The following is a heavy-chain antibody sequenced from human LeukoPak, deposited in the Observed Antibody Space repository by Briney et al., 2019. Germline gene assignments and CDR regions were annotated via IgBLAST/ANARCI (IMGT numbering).Heavy chain of an antibody. CDR2: TYYRSQWYN. J-gene: IGHJ4*02. D-gene: IGHD3-16*01. CDR3: PRELGGFDH. CDR1: GDSVSSNCAA. Sequence: SQTLSLTCAISGDSVSSNCAAWNWLRQSPSRGLEWQGRTYYRSQWYNEYGVSVKSRLTISTDTSKNHFSLQLNSVTPEDTAAYYCPRELGGFDHCGQGTLLTVSS. V-gene: IGHV6-1*01.